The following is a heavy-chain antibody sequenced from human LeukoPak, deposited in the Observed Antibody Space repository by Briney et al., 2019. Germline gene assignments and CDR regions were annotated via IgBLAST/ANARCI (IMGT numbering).Heavy chain of an antibody. V-gene: IGHV4-59*08. CDR1: GGSISSYY. J-gene: IGHJ6*03. CDR3: GRHVDMTTVNYYYLDV. D-gene: IGHD4-11*01. CDR2: INYSGNT. Sequence: SETLSLTCTVSGGSISSYYWSWIRQPPGKGLEWIGDINYSGNTNYNPSFKSRVTASIDTSKDQFSLKLNSVTAGDTAVYYCGRHVDMTTVNYYYLDVWGEGTTVTVSS.